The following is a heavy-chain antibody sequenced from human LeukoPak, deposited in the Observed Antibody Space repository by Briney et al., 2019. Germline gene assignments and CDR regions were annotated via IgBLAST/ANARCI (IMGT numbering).Heavy chain of an antibody. CDR3: ARSGDGGYRGDWFDP. V-gene: IGHV3-21*01. CDR2: ISSSSSYI. CDR1: GFTFSSYS. D-gene: IGHD5-12*01. Sequence: GGSLRLSCAASGFTFSSYSMNWVRQAPGKGLEWVSSISSSSSYIYYADSVKGRFTIPRDNAKNSLYLQMNSLRAEDTAVYYCARSGDGGYRGDWFDPWGQGTLVTVSS. J-gene: IGHJ5*02.